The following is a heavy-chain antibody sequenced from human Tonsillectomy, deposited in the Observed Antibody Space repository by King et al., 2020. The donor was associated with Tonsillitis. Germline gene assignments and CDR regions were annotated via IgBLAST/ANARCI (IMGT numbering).Heavy chain of an antibody. Sequence: QLQLQESGPGLVKPSQTLSLRCTVFGDSISSGEYYWNWIRQHPGRGLEWIGYIFYSGSTYYNPSLKSRVTISADTSKRQFSLKLKSVTAADTAVYYCARDSPDAGSGNPRGYFDYWGQGILVTVSS. CDR1: GDSISSGEYY. CDR2: IFYSGST. J-gene: IGHJ4*02. D-gene: IGHD3-10*01. CDR3: ARDSPDAGSGNPRGYFDY. V-gene: IGHV4-31*03.